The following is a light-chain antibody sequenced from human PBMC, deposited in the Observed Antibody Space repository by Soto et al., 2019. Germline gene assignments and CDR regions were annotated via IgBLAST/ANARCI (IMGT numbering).Light chain of an antibody. Sequence: EILLTQSPGTLSLSPGERATLSCRAIQSVSSSSLAWYQQKPGQAPRLLIYGASSRATGIPDRFSGSGSGTDFSLTISRLEPEDFAVYYCQQYGTSPWTFGQGTKVDIK. J-gene: IGKJ1*01. CDR2: GAS. CDR3: QQYGTSPWT. V-gene: IGKV3-20*01. CDR1: QSVSSSS.